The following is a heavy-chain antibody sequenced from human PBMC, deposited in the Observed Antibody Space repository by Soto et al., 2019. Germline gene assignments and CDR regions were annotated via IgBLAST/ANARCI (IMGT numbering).Heavy chain of an antibody. D-gene: IGHD3-3*01. CDR2: INPNSGGT. CDR1: GYTFTGYY. V-gene: IGHV1-2*04. CDR3: ARSRLRFLEWLPYGMDV. J-gene: IGHJ6*02. Sequence: GASVKVSCKASGYTFTGYYMHWVRQAPGQGLEWMGWINPNSGGTNYAQKFQGWVTMTRDTSISTAYMELSRLRSDDTAVYYCARSRLRFLEWLPYGMDVWGQGTTVTVSS.